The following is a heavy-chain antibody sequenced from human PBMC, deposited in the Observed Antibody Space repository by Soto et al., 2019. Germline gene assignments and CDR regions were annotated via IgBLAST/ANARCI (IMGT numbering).Heavy chain of an antibody. D-gene: IGHD5-18*01. J-gene: IGHJ5*02. CDR1: GDSITSDGYY. CDR2: IYYIGST. CDR3: AREATSMAFDP. V-gene: IGHV4-31*03. Sequence: SETLSLTCTVSGDSITSDGYYWSWIRQHPGKGLEWIAYIYYIGSTYYNPSLKSRVTISVDPSKNQFSLKLRSVTAADTAVYYSAREATSMAFDPWGQGTLVTVSS.